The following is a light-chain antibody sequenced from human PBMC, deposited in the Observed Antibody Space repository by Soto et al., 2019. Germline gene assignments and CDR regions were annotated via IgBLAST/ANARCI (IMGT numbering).Light chain of an antibody. Sequence: DIVMTQSPDSLAVSLGERATINCKSSQSLLSSSNNLNYLSWYQQKPGQAPKALIDWASTRESGVPDRFSGSGSGTDCTLTISGLQAEDVAVYYCHHYHSSPLTFGGGTKVEIK. CDR3: HHYHSSPLT. CDR2: WAS. J-gene: IGKJ4*01. V-gene: IGKV4-1*01. CDR1: QSLLSSSNNLNY.